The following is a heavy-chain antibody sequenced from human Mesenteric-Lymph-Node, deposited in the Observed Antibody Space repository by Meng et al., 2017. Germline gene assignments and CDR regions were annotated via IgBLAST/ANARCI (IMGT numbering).Heavy chain of an antibody. CDR2: INPNTGGT. J-gene: IGHJ3*02. D-gene: IGHD3-10*01. Sequence: ASVKVSCKASGYTFTGYNIQWVRQAPGQGLEWLGYINPNTGGTEYAQRLLGRVTVTRDTSINTAYLELRSLTSDDTAVYYCARGIRLLWFGEPYLGADAFDIWGQGTMVTVSS. CDR1: GYTFTGYN. CDR3: ARGIRLLWFGEPYLGADAFDI. V-gene: IGHV1-2*02.